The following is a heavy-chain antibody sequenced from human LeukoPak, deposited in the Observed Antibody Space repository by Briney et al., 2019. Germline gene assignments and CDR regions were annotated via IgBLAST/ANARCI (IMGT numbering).Heavy chain of an antibody. J-gene: IGHJ4*02. V-gene: IGHV1-46*01. Sequence: ASVKVSCKASGYTFTSYYMHWVRQAPGQGLEWMGIINPSGGSTSYAQKFQGRVTMTRDMSTSTVYMELSSLRSEDTAVYYCARDRDYDFWSGYYTRCYFDYWGQGTLVTVSS. CDR1: GYTFTSYY. D-gene: IGHD3-3*01. CDR3: ARDRDYDFWSGYYTRCYFDY. CDR2: INPSGGST.